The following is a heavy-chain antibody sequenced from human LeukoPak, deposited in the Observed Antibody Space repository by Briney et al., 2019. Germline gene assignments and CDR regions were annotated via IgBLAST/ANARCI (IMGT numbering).Heavy chain of an antibody. D-gene: IGHD1-1*01. V-gene: IGHV1-46*01. Sequence: ASVKVSCKASGYTFTSYYMHWVRQAPGQGLEWMGIINPSGGSTSYAQKFQGRVTMTRDTSTSTVYMELSSLRSEDTAVYYCASQLELRNWFDPWGQGTLVTVSS. CDR3: ASQLELRNWFDP. CDR2: INPSGGST. CDR1: GYTFTSYY. J-gene: IGHJ5*02.